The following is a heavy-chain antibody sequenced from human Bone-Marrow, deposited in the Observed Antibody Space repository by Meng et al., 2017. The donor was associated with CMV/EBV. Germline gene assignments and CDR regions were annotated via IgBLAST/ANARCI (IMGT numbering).Heavy chain of an antibody. CDR3: ARDWDIVILPAAPYNWFDP. Sequence: SVKVSCKASGFTFTGSAVQWVRQARGQRLEWIGWIVVGSGNTNYAQKFQERVTITRDMSTSTAYMELSSLRSDDTAVYYCARDWDIVILPAAPYNWFDPWGQGTLVTVSS. V-gene: IGHV1-58*01. CDR2: IVVGSGNT. D-gene: IGHD2-2*01. CDR1: GFTFTGSA. J-gene: IGHJ5*02.